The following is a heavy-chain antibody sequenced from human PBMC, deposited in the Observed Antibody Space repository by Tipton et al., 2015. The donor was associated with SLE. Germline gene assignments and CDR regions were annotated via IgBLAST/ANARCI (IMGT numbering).Heavy chain of an antibody. CDR1: GFTFSTHW. CDR3: VRDDRSPDGIIDY. Sequence: GSLRLSCAASGFTFSTHWMHWVRQAPGKGLVWVSRINTDESTTSYADSVKGRLTISRDNAKSTLYLQMNSLRVEDTAMYYCVRDDRSPDGIIDYWGQGTLVTVSS. J-gene: IGHJ4*02. V-gene: IGHV3-74*01. CDR2: INTDESTT. D-gene: IGHD2-2*01.